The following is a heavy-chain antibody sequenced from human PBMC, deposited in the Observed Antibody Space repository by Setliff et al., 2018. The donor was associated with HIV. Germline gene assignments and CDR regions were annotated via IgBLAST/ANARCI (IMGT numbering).Heavy chain of an antibody. CDR1: GFIFSNYW. V-gene: IGHV3-74*01. CDR3: ARHSDWYGNDAFDI. D-gene: IGHD6-19*01. J-gene: IGHJ3*02. Sequence: GGSLRLSCAASGFIFSNYWMHWVRQAPGKGLVWVSRINSDGSSISYADSVKGRFTISRDNAKNTLYLQMNSLRGEDTAVYYRARHSDWYGNDAFDIWGQGTRVTVSS. CDR2: INSDGSSI.